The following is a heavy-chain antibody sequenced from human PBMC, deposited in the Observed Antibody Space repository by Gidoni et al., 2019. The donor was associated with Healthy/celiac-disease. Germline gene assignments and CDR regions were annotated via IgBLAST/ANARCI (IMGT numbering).Heavy chain of an antibody. V-gene: IGHV1-69*02. CDR2: IIPILGIA. J-gene: IGHJ4*02. Sequence: QVPLVQSGAEVKKPGSSVKVSCKASGGTFSSYTISWVRQAPGQGLEWMGRIIPILGIANYAQKCQGRVTITADKSTSTAYMELSSLRSEDTAVYYCARQVEMATIRDWGQGTLVTVSS. CDR1: GGTFSSYT. CDR3: ARQVEMATIRD. D-gene: IGHD5-12*01.